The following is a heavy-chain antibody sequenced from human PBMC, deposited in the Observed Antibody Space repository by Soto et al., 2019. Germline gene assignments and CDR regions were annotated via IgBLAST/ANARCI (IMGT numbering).Heavy chain of an antibody. CDR1: GFTFSSYA. CDR2: VSYDGSNK. J-gene: IGHJ4*02. Sequence: GGSLRLSCAASGFTFSSYAMHWVRQAPGKGLEWVAVVSYDGSNKYYADSVKGRFTISRDNSKNTLYLQMNSLRAEDTAVYYCAGDRHYDSSGYYLDYWGQGTLVTVSS. CDR3: AGDRHYDSSGYYLDY. D-gene: IGHD3-22*01. V-gene: IGHV3-30-3*01.